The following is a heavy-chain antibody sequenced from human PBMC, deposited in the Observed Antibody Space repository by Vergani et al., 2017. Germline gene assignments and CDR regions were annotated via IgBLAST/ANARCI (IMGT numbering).Heavy chain of an antibody. V-gene: IGHV1-69*01. J-gene: IGHJ4*02. CDR1: GGTFKSNT. CDR2: IIPIFGTA. CDR3: AREAVAEYYYFDY. Sequence: QVQLVQSGAEVKKPGSSVKVSCKTSGGTFKSNTFSWVRQAPGQGLEWMGGIIPIFGTADYAQDFQGRLSITADESTSTVYMELSSLRSDDTAIYYCAREAVAEYYYFDYWGQGTLVTVSS. D-gene: IGHD6-19*01.